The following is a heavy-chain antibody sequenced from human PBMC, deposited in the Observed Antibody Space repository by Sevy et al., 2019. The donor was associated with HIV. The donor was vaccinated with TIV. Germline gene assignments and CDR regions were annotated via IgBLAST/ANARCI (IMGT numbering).Heavy chain of an antibody. V-gene: IGHV1-18*01. CDR1: GYTFTSYG. CDR2: ISAYNGNT. CDR3: AIVPGGYYDILTGYSFNDY. Sequence: ASVKVSCKASGYTFTSYGISWVRQAPGQGLEWMGWISAYNGNTNYAQKLQGRVTMTTDTSTSTAYMELRSLRSDDTAVYYCAIVPGGYYDILTGYSFNDYWGQGTLVTVSS. D-gene: IGHD3-9*01. J-gene: IGHJ4*02.